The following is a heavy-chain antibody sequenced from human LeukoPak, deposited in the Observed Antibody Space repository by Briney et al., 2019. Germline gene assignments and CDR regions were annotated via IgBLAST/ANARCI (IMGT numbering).Heavy chain of an antibody. D-gene: IGHD6-25*01. J-gene: IGHJ3*02. CDR1: GFIVSSNY. V-gene: IGHV3-53*01. Sequence: GGSLRLSCAASGFIVSSNYMSWVRQAPGKGLQWVSLIYSGGNTYYADSVKGRFTISRDHSKNTLYLQMNSLRAEDTAVYYCARLAAGGPENAFDIWGQGTMVTVSS. CDR2: IYSGGNT. CDR3: ARLAAGGPENAFDI.